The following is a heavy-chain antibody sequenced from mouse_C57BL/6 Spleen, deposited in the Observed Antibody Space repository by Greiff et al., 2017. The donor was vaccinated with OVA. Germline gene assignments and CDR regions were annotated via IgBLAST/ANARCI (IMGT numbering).Heavy chain of an antibody. V-gene: IGHV1-55*01. CDR2: IYPGSGST. D-gene: IGHD1-1*01. CDR1: GYTFTSSW. Sequence: VQLQQPGAELVKPGASVKMSCKATGYTFTSSWITWVKQRPGQGLEWIGDIYPGSGSTNYNEKFKSKATLTVDTSSSTAYMQLSSLTSEVSAVYYCARGVVATRYSDGWGTGTTVTVTS. J-gene: IGHJ1*03. CDR3: ARGVVATRYSDG.